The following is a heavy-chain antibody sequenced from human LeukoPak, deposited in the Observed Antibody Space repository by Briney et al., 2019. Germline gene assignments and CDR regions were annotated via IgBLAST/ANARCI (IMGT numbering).Heavy chain of an antibody. CDR2: ISGNGGST. CDR3: AKRSRRLTVVRGVPREDV. Sequence: GGSLRLSCAASGFTFSNYAMNWVRQAPGKGLEWVSAISGNGGSTYYADSVKGRFTISRDNSKNTLYLQMSSLRAEDTAVYYCAKRSRRLTVVRGVPREDVWGQGTSVTVSS. CDR1: GFTFSNYA. D-gene: IGHD3-10*01. J-gene: IGHJ6*02. V-gene: IGHV3-23*01.